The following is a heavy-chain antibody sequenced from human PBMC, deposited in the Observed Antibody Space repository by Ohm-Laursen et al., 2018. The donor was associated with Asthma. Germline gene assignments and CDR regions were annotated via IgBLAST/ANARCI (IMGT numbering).Heavy chain of an antibody. CDR1: GFTFNRAW. CDR3: STISLKTSLFYYYGMDV. J-gene: IGHJ6*02. CDR2: ITSKTDGGTT. V-gene: IGHV3-15*01. Sequence: SLRLSCSASGFTFNRAWMTWVRQAAGKGLEWVGRITSKTDGGTTDYAAPVKGRFTISRDDSKNTLYLQMNSLKTEDTAVYYCSTISLKTSLFYYYGMDVWGQGTTVTVSS.